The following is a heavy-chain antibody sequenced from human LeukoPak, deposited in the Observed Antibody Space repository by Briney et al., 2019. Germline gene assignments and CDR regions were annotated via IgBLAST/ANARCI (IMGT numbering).Heavy chain of an antibody. J-gene: IGHJ6*03. Sequence: PGGSLRLSCAASGFTFNSYAMHWVRQAPGNGLEWVAFVRYDGTNKYYADSVKGRFTISRDNSKNTLFLQMNSLRAEDAAVYYCARDALGDCTSTSCQRYYYIDLWGKGTTVTVS. CDR2: VRYDGTNK. D-gene: IGHD2-2*01. V-gene: IGHV3-30*02. CDR3: ARDALGDCTSTSCQRYYYIDL. CDR1: GFTFNSYA.